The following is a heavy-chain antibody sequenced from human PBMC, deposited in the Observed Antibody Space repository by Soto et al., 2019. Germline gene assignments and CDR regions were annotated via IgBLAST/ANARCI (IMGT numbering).Heavy chain of an antibody. CDR2: IYYSGST. CDR3: AREDVAGIDY. J-gene: IGHJ4*02. V-gene: IGHV4-31*03. Sequence: SLTCTVSGGSISSGGYYWSWIRQHPGKGLEWIGYIYYSGSTYYNPSLKSRVTISVDTSKNQFSLKLSSVTAADTAVYYCAREDVAGIDYWGQGTLVTVSS. D-gene: IGHD6-13*01. CDR1: GGSISSGGYY.